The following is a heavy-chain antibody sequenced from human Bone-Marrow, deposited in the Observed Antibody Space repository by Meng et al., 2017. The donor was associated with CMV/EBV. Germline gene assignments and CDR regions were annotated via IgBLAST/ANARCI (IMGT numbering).Heavy chain of an antibody. J-gene: IGHJ6*02. Sequence: ASVKVSCKSSGYTFTGYYMHWVRQAPGQGLEWMGWINPNSGGTNYAQKFQGRVTMTRDTSISTAYMDLSRLGSDDTAVYYCARWGPGTYCSSTSCEYYYGMDVWGQGTTVTVSS. CDR2: INPNSGGT. V-gene: IGHV1-2*02. CDR1: GYTFTGYY. D-gene: IGHD2-2*01. CDR3: ARWGPGTYCSSTSCEYYYGMDV.